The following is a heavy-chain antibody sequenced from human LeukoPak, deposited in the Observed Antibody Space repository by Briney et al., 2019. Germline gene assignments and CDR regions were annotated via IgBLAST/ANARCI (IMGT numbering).Heavy chain of an antibody. V-gene: IGHV4-4*07. CDR3: AREIVVVPASPNRYYYYYGMDV. J-gene: IGHJ6*02. Sequence: SETLSLTCTVSGGSISSYYWSWIRQPARKGLEWIGRIYTSGSTNYNPSLKSRVTMSVDTSKNQFSLKLSSVTAADTAVYYCAREIVVVPASPNRYYYYYGMDVWGQGTTVTVSS. D-gene: IGHD2-2*01. CDR2: IYTSGST. CDR1: GGSISSYY.